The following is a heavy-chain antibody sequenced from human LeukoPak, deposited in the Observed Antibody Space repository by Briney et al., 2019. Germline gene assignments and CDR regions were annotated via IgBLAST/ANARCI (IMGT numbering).Heavy chain of an antibody. CDR1: GFTFSSYS. CDR3: ARVTGHGAFDI. V-gene: IGHV3-21*01. J-gene: IGHJ3*02. Sequence: GGSLRLSCAASGFTFSSYSMNWVRQAPGKGLEWVSSISSSSYIYYADSVKGRFTISRDNAENSLYLQMNSLRAEDTAVYYCARVTGHGAFDIWGQGTMVTVSS. D-gene: IGHD1-20*01. CDR2: ISSSSYI.